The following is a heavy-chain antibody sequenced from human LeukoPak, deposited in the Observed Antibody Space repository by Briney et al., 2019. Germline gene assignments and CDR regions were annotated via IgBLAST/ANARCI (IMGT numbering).Heavy chain of an antibody. J-gene: IGHJ6*02. V-gene: IGHV1-2*02. CDR3: ARGFYYDSSGSPDDGMDV. Sequence: ASVKVSCKASEYTFTGYYMHWVRQAPGQGLEWMGWINPNSGGTNYAQKFQGRVTMTRDTSISTAYMELSRLRSDDTAVYYCARGFYYDSSGSPDDGMDVWGQGTTVTVSS. D-gene: IGHD3-22*01. CDR2: INPNSGGT. CDR1: EYTFTGYY.